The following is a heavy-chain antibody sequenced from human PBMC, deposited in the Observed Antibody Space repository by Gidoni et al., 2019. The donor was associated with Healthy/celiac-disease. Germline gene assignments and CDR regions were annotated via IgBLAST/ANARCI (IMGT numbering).Heavy chain of an antibody. CDR2: IYTSGST. D-gene: IGHD6-19*01. V-gene: IGHV4-61*02. Sequence: QVQLQESGPGLVKPSQTLSLTCTVSGGSISSGSYYWSWIRQPAGKGLEWIGRIYTSGSTNYNPSLKSRVTISVDTSKNQFSLKLSSVTAADTAVYYCARVGVAVAGTGSDYWGQGTLVTVSS. J-gene: IGHJ4*02. CDR3: ARVGVAVAGTGSDY. CDR1: GGSISSGSYY.